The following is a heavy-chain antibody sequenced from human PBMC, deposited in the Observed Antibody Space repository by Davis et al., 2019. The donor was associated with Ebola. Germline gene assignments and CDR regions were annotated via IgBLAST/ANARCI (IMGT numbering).Heavy chain of an antibody. Sequence: GESLKISCAASGFTFSSYAMSWVRQAPGKGLEWVPAISGSGGSPYYADSVKGRFTISRDNSKNTLYLQMNSLRAEDTAVYYCAKVMMGDYDILYYYYGMDVWGQGTTVTVSS. CDR3: AKVMMGDYDILYYYYGMDV. J-gene: IGHJ6*02. D-gene: IGHD3-9*01. CDR2: ISGSGGSP. CDR1: GFTFSSYA. V-gene: IGHV3-23*01.